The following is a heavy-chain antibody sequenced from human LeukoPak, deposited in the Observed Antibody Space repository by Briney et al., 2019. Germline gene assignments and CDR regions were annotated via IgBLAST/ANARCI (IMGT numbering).Heavy chain of an antibody. J-gene: IGHJ6*03. V-gene: IGHV1-8*02. CDR3: ARGGCSSTSCLYYYYYMDV. Sequence: ASVKVSCKASGYTFTSYGISWVRQAPGQGLEWMGWMNPNSGNTGYAQKFQGRVTMTRNTSISTAYMELSSLRSEDTAVYYCARGGCSSTSCLYYYYYMDVWGKGTTVTVSS. CDR1: GYTFTSYG. CDR2: MNPNSGNT. D-gene: IGHD2-2*01.